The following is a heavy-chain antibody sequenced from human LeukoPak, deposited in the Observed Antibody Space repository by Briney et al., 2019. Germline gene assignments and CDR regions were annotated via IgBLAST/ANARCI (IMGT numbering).Heavy chain of an antibody. CDR3: GRSRVVVIATGYYYYAMDA. CDR2: IIPMFETA. J-gene: IGHJ6*02. D-gene: IGHD3-22*01. CDR1: GGTFSSYA. Sequence: SVKVSCKASGGTFSSYAINWVRQAPGQGLEWMGGIIPMFETANYAQKFQGRVTITAGASTRTAYMELSSLTSDDTAVYYCGRSRVVVIATGYYYYAMDAWGQGTTVTVSS. V-gene: IGHV1-69*13.